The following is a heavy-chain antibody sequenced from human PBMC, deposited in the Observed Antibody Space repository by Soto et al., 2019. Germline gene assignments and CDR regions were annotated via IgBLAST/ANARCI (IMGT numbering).Heavy chain of an antibody. V-gene: IGHV3-7*03. Sequence: PSETLSLTCAVFGGSISNSNWWTWVRQAPGKGLEWVANIKQDGSEKYYVDSVKGRFTISRDNAKNSLYLQMNSLRAEDTAVYYCARDWASIAARSYYYYYGMDVWGQGTTVTVSS. CDR3: ARDWASIAARSYYYYYGMDV. CDR2: IKQDGSEK. CDR1: GGSISNSNW. D-gene: IGHD6-6*01. J-gene: IGHJ6*02.